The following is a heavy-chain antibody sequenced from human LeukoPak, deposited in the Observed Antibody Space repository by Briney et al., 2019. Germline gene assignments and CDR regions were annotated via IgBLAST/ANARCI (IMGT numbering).Heavy chain of an antibody. J-gene: IGHJ4*02. CDR1: GFTFSVFW. CDR2: ISYDGSNK. Sequence: PGGSLRLSCAASGFTFSVFWMFWVRQAPGKGLEWVAVISYDGSNKYYADSVKGRFTISRDNSKNTLYLQMNSLRAEDTAVYYCATHHYDSSGYYSPDYWGQGTLVTVSS. CDR3: ATHHYDSSGYYSPDY. D-gene: IGHD3-22*01. V-gene: IGHV3-30-3*01.